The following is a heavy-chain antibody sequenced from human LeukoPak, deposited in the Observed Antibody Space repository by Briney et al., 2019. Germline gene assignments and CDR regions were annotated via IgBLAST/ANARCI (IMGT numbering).Heavy chain of an antibody. J-gene: IGHJ5*02. CDR1: GFTFSSHW. CDR2: INADGSGT. Sequence: GGSLRLSCAASGFTFSSHWMHWVRQAPEKGLVGVAHINADGSGTYYAASVKGRFTISRDNAKNTLYLQMHSLTAEDTAVYYCVRGALRDCSYTSCSRGNWFDPWGHRTLVTVSS. V-gene: IGHV3-74*01. D-gene: IGHD2-2*01. CDR3: VRGALRDCSYTSCSRGNWFDP.